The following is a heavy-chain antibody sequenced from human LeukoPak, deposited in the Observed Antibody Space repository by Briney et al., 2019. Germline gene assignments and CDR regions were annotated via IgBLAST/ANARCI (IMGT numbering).Heavy chain of an antibody. J-gene: IGHJ4*02. CDR3: ARGPYGDSHPFDY. Sequence: SETLSLTCTVSGGSISSGGYYWSWIRQPPGKGLEWIGYIYYSGSTNYNPSLKSRVTISVDTSKNQFSLKLSSVTAADTAVYYCARGPYGDSHPFDYWGQGTLVTVSS. CDR2: IYYSGST. CDR1: GGSISSGGYY. D-gene: IGHD4-17*01. V-gene: IGHV4-61*08.